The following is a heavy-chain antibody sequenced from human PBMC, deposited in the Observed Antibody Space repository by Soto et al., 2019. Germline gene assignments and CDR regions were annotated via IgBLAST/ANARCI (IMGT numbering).Heavy chain of an antibody. CDR1: GGSISSGDYY. Sequence: QVQLQESGPGLVKPSQTLSLTCTVSGGSISSGDYYWSWIRQPPGKGLEWIGYIYYSGSTYYNPSLKSRVTISVDTSKNQFSLKLSSVTAADTAVYYCARGSPYSGYDRGYYFDYWGQGTLVTVSS. J-gene: IGHJ4*02. CDR3: ARGSPYSGYDRGYYFDY. CDR2: IYYSGST. D-gene: IGHD5-12*01. V-gene: IGHV4-30-4*01.